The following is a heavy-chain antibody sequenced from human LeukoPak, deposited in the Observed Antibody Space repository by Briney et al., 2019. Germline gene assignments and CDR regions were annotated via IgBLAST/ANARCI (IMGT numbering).Heavy chain of an antibody. CDR1: GFTFSSYS. CDR3: ARSRSGLVLDY. J-gene: IGHJ4*02. Sequence: GGSLRFSCAASGFTFSSYSMNWVRQAPGKGLEWVSPISSSGSYIYYADSVKGRFTFSRDNAKNSLYLQMDSLRAEDTAVYYCARSRSGLVLDYWGQGTLVTVSS. V-gene: IGHV3-21*01. D-gene: IGHD3-22*01. CDR2: ISSSGSYI.